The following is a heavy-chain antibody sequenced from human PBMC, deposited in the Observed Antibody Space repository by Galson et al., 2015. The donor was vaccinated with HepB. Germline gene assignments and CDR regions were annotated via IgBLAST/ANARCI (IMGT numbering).Heavy chain of an antibody. D-gene: IGHD2-2*01. CDR2: ISSSSSTI. CDR3: AKRSCSSTSCYFVY. J-gene: IGHJ4*02. CDR1: GFTFSSYS. V-gene: IGHV3-48*01. Sequence: SLRLSCAASGFTFSSYSMNWVRQAPGKGLEWVSYISSSSSTIYYADSVKGRFTISRDNSKNTLYLQMNSLRAEDTAVYYCAKRSCSSTSCYFVYWGQGTLVTVSS.